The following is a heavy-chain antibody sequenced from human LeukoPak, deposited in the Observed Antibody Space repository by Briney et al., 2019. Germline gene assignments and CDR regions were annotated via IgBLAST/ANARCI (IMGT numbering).Heavy chain of an antibody. CDR1: GYTFTDYY. J-gene: IGHJ4*02. CDR3: ARDGIIAAAVHFDS. D-gene: IGHD6-13*01. CDR2: INSNSGGT. Sequence: ASVKVSCKASGYTFTDYYIHWVRQAPGQGLEWMGWINSNSGGTNYAQKFQGRVTMTRDTSISTVYIELSWLRSDDTAMYFCARDGIIAAAVHFDSWGQGTLVTVSS. V-gene: IGHV1-2*02.